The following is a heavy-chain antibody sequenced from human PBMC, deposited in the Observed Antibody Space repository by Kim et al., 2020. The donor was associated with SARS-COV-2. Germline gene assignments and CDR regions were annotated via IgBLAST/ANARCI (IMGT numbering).Heavy chain of an antibody. Sequence: TDYAAPVKGRFTISRDDSKNTLYLQMNSLKTEDTAVYYCTTLQGSYYLDYWGQGTLVTVSS. CDR3: TTLQGSYYLDY. CDR2: T. V-gene: IGHV3-15*01. D-gene: IGHD1-26*01. J-gene: IGHJ4*02.